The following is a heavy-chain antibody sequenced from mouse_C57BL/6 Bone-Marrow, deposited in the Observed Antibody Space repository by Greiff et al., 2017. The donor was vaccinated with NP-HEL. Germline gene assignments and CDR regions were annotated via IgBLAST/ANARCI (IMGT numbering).Heavy chain of an antibody. CDR2: IRNKASNHAT. CDR1: GFTFSDAW. J-gene: IGHJ3*01. CDR3: TRRSTTGGFAY. D-gene: IGHD1-1*01. V-gene: IGHV6-6*01. Sequence: EVQLQQSGGGLVQPGGSMKLSCAASGFTFSDAWMDWVRQAPGKGLEWVAEIRNKASNHATYYAESVKGRFTISRDDSKSSVYLQMNSLRAEDTGMYYCTRRSTTGGFAYWGQGTLVTVSA.